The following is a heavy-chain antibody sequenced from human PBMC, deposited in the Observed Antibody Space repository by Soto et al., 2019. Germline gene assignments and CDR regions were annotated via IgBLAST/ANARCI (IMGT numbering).Heavy chain of an antibody. D-gene: IGHD6-13*01. CDR3: ARIIEQQYRKYYFDE. CDR2: IYYSGST. J-gene: IGHJ4*02. Sequence: PSETLSLTCTVSGGSVSSGSYYWSWIRQPPGKGQEWIGSIYYSGSTYYNPSLKSRVTISVDTSKNQFSLKLSSVTAADTAVYYCARIIEQQYRKYYFDEWGQGTLVSVSS. V-gene: IGHV4-39*01. CDR1: GGSVSSGSYY.